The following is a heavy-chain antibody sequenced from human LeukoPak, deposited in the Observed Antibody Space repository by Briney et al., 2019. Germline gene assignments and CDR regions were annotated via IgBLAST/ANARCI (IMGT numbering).Heavy chain of an antibody. J-gene: IGHJ3*02. V-gene: IGHV3-48*01. Sequence: GGSLRLSCAASGFTFSSYSMNWVRQAPGKGLEWVSYISSSSSTIYYADSVKGRFTISRDSFKNTLYLQMNSLRPEDTAVYYCAKEGDYYGSGSYRDGFDIWGQGTRATVSS. CDR2: ISSSSSTI. CDR3: AKEGDYYGSGSYRDGFDI. CDR1: GFTFSSYS. D-gene: IGHD3-10*01.